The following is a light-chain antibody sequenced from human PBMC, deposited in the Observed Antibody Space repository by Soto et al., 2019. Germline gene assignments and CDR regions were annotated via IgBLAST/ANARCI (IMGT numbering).Light chain of an antibody. CDR3: QVWASTTVL. CDR2: RDM. J-gene: IGLJ2*01. Sequence: SYELTQPLSVSVALGQTAKITCGGDNIGGKNVQWYQQKPGQAPVLVVYRDMQRPSGIPERFSGSNWGNTATLTISSAQAGDEADYYWQVWASTTVLFGGGTKLTVL. CDR1: NIGGKN. V-gene: IGLV3-9*01.